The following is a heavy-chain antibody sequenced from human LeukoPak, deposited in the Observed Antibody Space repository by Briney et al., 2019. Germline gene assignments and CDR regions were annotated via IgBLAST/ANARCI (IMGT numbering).Heavy chain of an antibody. Sequence: GGSLTLSCAASGFTFSSYAMSWVRQAPGKALEWVSAISGSGGSTYYADSVKGRFTISRDNSKNTLYLQMNSLRAEDTAVYYCAKDLEHIVVVTANFDYWGQGTLVTVSS. CDR3: AKDLEHIVVVTANFDY. V-gene: IGHV3-23*01. CDR1: GFTFSSYA. J-gene: IGHJ4*02. D-gene: IGHD2-21*02. CDR2: ISGSGGST.